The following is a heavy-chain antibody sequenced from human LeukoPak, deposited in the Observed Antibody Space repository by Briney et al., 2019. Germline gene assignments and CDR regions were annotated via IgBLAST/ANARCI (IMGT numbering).Heavy chain of an antibody. CDR2: ISSSGSTI. Sequence: GGSLRLSCAASGFTFSSYEMNWVRQAPGKGLEWVSYISSSGSTIYYADSVKGRFTISRDNAKNSLYLQMNSLRAEDTAVYYCARVSQQLTYFDYWGQGTLVTASS. CDR1: GFTFSSYE. D-gene: IGHD6-13*01. J-gene: IGHJ4*02. CDR3: ARVSQQLTYFDY. V-gene: IGHV3-48*03.